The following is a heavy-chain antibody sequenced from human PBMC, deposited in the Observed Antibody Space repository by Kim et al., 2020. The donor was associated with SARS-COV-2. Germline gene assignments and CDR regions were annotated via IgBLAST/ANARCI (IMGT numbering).Heavy chain of an antibody. V-gene: IGHV4-61*01. J-gene: IGHJ4*02. CDR2: IYYSGST. Sequence: SETLSLTCTVSGGSVSSGSYYWSWIRQPPGKGLEWIGYIYYSGSTNYNPSLKSRVTISVDTSKNQFSLKLSSVTAADTAVYYCARSFDWLLRRFDYWGLGTLVTVSS. CDR1: GGSVSSGSYY. D-gene: IGHD3-9*01. CDR3: ARSFDWLLRRFDY.